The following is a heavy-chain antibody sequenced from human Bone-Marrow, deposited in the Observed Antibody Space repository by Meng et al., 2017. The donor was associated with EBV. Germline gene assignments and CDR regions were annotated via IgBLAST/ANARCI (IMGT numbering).Heavy chain of an antibody. CDR1: GYTFTSYD. V-gene: IGHV1-8*01. J-gene: IGHJ5*02. CDR2: MNPNSGNT. CDR3: ARGRLEARGYFDP. D-gene: IGHD3-3*01. Sequence: QWQVVESGGEVKKAGASGEGSCKASGYTFTSYDINWVREAPGQGLEWMGWMNPNSGNTGYAQKFQGRVTMTRNTSISTAYMELSSLRSEDTAVYYCARGRLEARGYFDPWGQGTLVTVSS.